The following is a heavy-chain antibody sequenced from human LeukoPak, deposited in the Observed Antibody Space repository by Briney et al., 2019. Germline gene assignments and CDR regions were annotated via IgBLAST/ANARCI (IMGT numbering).Heavy chain of an antibody. CDR1: GYTLTELS. D-gene: IGHD1-14*01. CDR3: ATGRIITYAFDI. CDR2: FDPEDGET. J-gene: IGHJ3*02. V-gene: IGHV1-24*01. Sequence: ASVKVSCKVSGYTLTELSMHWVRQAPGKGLEWMGGFDPEDGETIYAQKFQGRVTMTEDTSTDTAYMELSSLRSEDTAVYYCATGRIITYAFDIWGQGTMVTVSS.